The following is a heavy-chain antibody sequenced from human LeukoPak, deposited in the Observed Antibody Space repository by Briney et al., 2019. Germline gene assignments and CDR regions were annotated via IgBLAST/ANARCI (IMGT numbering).Heavy chain of an antibody. J-gene: IGHJ6*03. V-gene: IGHV4-59*01. CDR2: IYYSGST. CDR1: GGSISSYY. CDR3: ARGGGMGHYYYYMDV. D-gene: IGHD5-24*01. Sequence: SETLSLTCTVSGGSISSYYWSWIRQPPGKGLEWIGYIYYSGSTNYNPSLKSRVAISVDTSKNQFSLKLSSVTAADTAVYHRARGGGMGHYYYYMDVWGKGTTVTISS.